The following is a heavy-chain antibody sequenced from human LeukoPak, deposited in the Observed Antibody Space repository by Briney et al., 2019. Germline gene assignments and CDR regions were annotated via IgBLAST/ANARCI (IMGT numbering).Heavy chain of an antibody. CDR2: IYYSGST. V-gene: IGHV4-59*01. CDR1: GGSISSYY. D-gene: IGHD5-12*01. J-gene: IGHJ6*04. CDR3: AGTYEDLDV. Sequence: SETLSLTCTVSGGSISSYYWSWIRQPPGKGLEWIGYIYYSGSTNYNPSLKSRVTISVDTSKNQFSLKLSSVTAADTAVYYCAGTYEDLDVWGKGTTVTISS.